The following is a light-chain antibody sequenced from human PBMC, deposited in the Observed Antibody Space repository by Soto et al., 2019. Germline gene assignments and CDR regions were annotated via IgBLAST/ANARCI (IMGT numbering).Light chain of an antibody. V-gene: IGLV1-40*01. Sequence: QAVVTQPPSVSEAPGQRVTISCTGSSSNIGAGYEAHWYQQVPGTAPKLLIYENNNRPSGVHDRFSGSKSGTSASLAITGLQAEDEAEYYCQSYDSSLSGYVFGTGTKVTVL. J-gene: IGLJ1*01. CDR2: ENN. CDR1: SSNIGAGYE. CDR3: QSYDSSLSGYV.